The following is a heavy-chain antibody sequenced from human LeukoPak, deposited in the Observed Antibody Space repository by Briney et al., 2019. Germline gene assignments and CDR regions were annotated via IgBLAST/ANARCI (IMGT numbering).Heavy chain of an antibody. V-gene: IGHV4-59*08. D-gene: IGHD2-15*01. CDR1: GGSISTYY. CDR3: ARNIVVVVAANWFDP. CDR2: IHYSGSS. J-gene: IGHJ5*02. Sequence: SETLSLTCAVSGGSISTYYWSWIRQPPGKGLEWIGCIHYSGSSNYNPSLKSRVTISVDTSKNQFSLKLSSVTAADTAVYYCARNIVVVVAANWFDPWGQGTLVTVSS.